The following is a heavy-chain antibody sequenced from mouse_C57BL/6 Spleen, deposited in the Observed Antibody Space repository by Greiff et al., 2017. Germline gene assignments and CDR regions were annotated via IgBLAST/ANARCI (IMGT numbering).Heavy chain of an antibody. V-gene: IGHV1-55*01. Sequence: QVQLKPPGAELVKPGASVKMSCKASGYTFTSYWITWVKQRPGQGLEWIGDIYPGSGSTNYNEKFKSKATLTVDTSSSTAYMQLSSLTSEDSAVYYCARERLREGSGFAYWGQGTLVTVSA. J-gene: IGHJ3*01. D-gene: IGHD2-2*01. CDR1: GYTFTSYW. CDR2: IYPGSGST. CDR3: ARERLREGSGFAY.